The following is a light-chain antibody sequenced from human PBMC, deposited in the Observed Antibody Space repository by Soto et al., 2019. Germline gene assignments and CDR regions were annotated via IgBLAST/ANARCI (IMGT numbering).Light chain of an antibody. J-gene: IGKJ4*01. CDR2: GAS. V-gene: IGKV3-15*01. Sequence: EIVMTQSPATLSVSPGERATLSCRASQSVSSNLAWYQQKPGQAPRLLIYGASTRATGIPARFSGSGSGTEFTLTISSLQSEDFAVYYCQQYNNWPPLTFXGGTQVDIK. CDR1: QSVSSN. CDR3: QQYNNWPPLT.